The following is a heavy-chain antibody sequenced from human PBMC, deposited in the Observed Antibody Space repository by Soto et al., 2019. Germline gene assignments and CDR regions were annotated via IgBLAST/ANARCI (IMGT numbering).Heavy chain of an antibody. D-gene: IGHD3-3*01. CDR3: ARLRGVTTIFGVLISAFDI. CDR2: IYPGDSDT. J-gene: IGHJ3*02. CDR1: GYSFTNLW. V-gene: IGHV5-51*01. Sequence: EVQLVQSGAEVKKPGESLKISCKGSGYSFTNLWIGWVRQMPGKGLEWMGIIYPGDSDTRYSPSFQGPVTISADKSISTAYLQWSSLKASDTAMYYCARLRGVTTIFGVLISAFDIWGQGTMVSVSS.